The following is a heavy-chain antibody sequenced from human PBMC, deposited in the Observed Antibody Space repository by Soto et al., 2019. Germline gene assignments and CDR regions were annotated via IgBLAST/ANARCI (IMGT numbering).Heavy chain of an antibody. CDR3: ARGGAFFNDFYPDNWFDP. J-gene: IGHJ5*02. CDR2: IYHSGST. V-gene: IGHV4-4*02. CDR1: GGSISSSNW. Sequence: NPSETLSLTCAVSGGSISSSNWWSWVRQPPGKGLEWIGEIYHSGSTNYNPSLKSRVTISVDKSKNQFSLKLSSVTAADTAVYYCARGGAFFNDFYPDNWFDPWGQGTLVTVSS. D-gene: IGHD3-3*01.